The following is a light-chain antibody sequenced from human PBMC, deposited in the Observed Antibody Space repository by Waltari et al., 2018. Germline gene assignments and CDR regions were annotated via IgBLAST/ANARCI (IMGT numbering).Light chain of an antibody. CDR3: SSYTSTNTPYV. CDR1: TSDIAAYSF. J-gene: IGLJ1*01. V-gene: IGLV2-14*03. Sequence: QSALTQPASVSGSPGQSITISCAGTTSDIAAYSFVSWYQQHPGNAPKLIIFDVSNRPSGVSNRFSGSKSGNTASLTISGLQADDEAIYFCSSYTSTNTPYVFGTGTEVSFL. CDR2: DVS.